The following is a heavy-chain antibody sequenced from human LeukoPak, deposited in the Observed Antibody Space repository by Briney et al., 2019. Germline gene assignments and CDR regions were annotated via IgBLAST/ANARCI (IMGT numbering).Heavy chain of an antibody. Sequence: GGSLRLSCAASGFTFSSFAMHWVRQAPDKGLEWVAVISYDGSNKYYADSVKGRFTISRDNSKNTLYLQMNSLRAEDTAVFYCARDRASGSPAGFDYWGQGTLVTVSS. CDR2: ISYDGSNK. CDR1: GFTFSSFA. D-gene: IGHD3-10*01. J-gene: IGHJ4*02. V-gene: IGHV3-30*04. CDR3: ARDRASGSPAGFDY.